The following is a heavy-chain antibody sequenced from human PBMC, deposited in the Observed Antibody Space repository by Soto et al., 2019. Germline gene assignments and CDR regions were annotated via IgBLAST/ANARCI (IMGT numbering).Heavy chain of an antibody. Sequence: QVQLQQWGAGLLKPSETLSLACAVYGGSFSGPNWSWIRQPPGKGLEWIWEINHSGSTNYNPSLKSRVTISIDTSKNQYSLKLSSVTAADTAVYYCARGWGFGFDPWGQGILVTVSS. CDR1: GGSFSGPN. V-gene: IGHV4-34*01. D-gene: IGHD3-10*01. CDR3: ARGWGFGFDP. J-gene: IGHJ5*02. CDR2: INHSGST.